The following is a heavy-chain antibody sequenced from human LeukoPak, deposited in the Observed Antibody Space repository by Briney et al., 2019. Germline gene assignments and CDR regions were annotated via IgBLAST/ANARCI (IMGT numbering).Heavy chain of an antibody. CDR2: IIPIFGTA. J-gene: IGHJ4*02. V-gene: IGHV1-69*01. Sequence: SVKVSCKASGGTFSSYAISWVRQAPGQGLEWMGGIIPIFGTANYAQKFQGRVTITADESTSTAYMEPSSLRSEDTAVYYCARDRVFSGSYLVFFDYWGQGTLVTVSS. CDR3: ARDRVFSGSYLVFFDY. CDR1: GGTFSSYA. D-gene: IGHD1-26*01.